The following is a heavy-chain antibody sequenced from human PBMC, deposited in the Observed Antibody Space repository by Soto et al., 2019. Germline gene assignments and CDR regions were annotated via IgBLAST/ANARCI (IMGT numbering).Heavy chain of an antibody. V-gene: IGHV3-23*01. CDR2: ISGSGGST. CDR3: ARGRDPGYCSSTSCPYYYYYYGMDV. J-gene: IGHJ6*02. CDR1: GFTFSSYA. D-gene: IGHD2-2*03. Sequence: EVQLLESGGGLVQPGGSLRLSCAASGFTFSSYAMSWVRQAPGKGLEWVSAISGSGGSTYYADSVKGRFTISRDNSKNQLYLQMNSLRAEDTAVYYCARGRDPGYCSSTSCPYYYYYYGMDVWGQGTTVTVSS.